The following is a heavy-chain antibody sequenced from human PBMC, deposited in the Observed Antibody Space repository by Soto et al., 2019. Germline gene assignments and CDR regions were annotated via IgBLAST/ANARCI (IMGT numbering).Heavy chain of an antibody. D-gene: IGHD6-13*01. J-gene: IGHJ4*02. Sequence: SETLSLTCTVSGGSISRGGYYWSWIRQHPGKGLEWIGYIYYSGSTYYNPSLKSRVTISVDTSKNQFSLKLSSVTAADTAVYYCARDVNSSPNYFDYWGQGTLVTVSS. V-gene: IGHV4-31*03. CDR2: IYYSGST. CDR1: GGSISRGGYY. CDR3: ARDVNSSPNYFDY.